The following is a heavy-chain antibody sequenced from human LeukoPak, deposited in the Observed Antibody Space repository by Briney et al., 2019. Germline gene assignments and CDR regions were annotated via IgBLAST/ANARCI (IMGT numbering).Heavy chain of an antibody. Sequence: PGGSLRLSCAASGFTFSNAWMSWVRQAPGKGLEWVGRIKSKNDGGTTDYAAPVKGRFTISRDDSKNTLYLQMNSLKTEDTAVYYCTTDAPYSSGWYYYYYYMDVWGKGTTVTISS. CDR3: TTDAPYSSGWYYYYYYMDV. J-gene: IGHJ6*03. CDR2: IKSKNDGGTT. V-gene: IGHV3-15*01. CDR1: GFTFSNAW. D-gene: IGHD6-19*01.